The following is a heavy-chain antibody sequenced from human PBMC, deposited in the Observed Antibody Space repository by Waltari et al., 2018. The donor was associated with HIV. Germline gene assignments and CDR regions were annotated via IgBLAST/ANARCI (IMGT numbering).Heavy chain of an antibody. CDR1: GLSLSSYS. J-gene: IGHJ6*02. CDR2: ISSSSNYI. V-gene: IGHV3-21*01. Sequence: EVQLVESGGGLVKPGGSLRLSCADSGLSLSSYSMNWVRQAPGKGREWGSSISSSSNYIYYADSGKGRFTISRDKAKNSLYLQMNSLRVEDTAVYYCANSGGIGPYGMDVWGQGTTVTVSS. D-gene: IGHD6-13*01. CDR3: ANSGGIGPYGMDV.